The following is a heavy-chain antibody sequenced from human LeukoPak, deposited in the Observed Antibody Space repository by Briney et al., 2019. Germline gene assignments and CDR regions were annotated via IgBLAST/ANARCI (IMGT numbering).Heavy chain of an antibody. CDR3: ARDSYSSGWYSYFDY. J-gene: IGHJ4*02. CDR2: IYSGGST. V-gene: IGHV3-66*01. CDR1: GFTVSSNY. D-gene: IGHD6-19*01. Sequence: GGSLRLSCAASGFTVSSNYMSWVRQAPGKGLEWVSVIYSGGSTYYADFVKGRFTISRDNSKNTLYLQMNSLRAEDTAVYYCARDSYSSGWYSYFDYWGQGTLVTVSS.